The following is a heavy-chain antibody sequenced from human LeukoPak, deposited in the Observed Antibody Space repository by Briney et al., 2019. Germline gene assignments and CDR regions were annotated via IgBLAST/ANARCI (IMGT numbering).Heavy chain of an antibody. V-gene: IGHV4-39*07. CDR3: ARSDYHNSGSHTVFDAFDI. D-gene: IGHD3-10*01. CDR1: GGSISSSSYY. CDR2: IYYSGST. J-gene: IGHJ3*02. Sequence: SETLSLTCTVSGGSISSSSYYWGWIRQPPGKGLGWIGSIYYSGSTYYNPSLKSRVTISVDTSKNQFSLKLSSVTAPDTAVYYCARSDYHNSGSHTVFDAFDIWGQGTRVTVSS.